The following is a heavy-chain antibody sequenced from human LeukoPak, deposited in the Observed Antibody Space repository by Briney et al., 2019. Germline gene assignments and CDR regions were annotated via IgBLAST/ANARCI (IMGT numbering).Heavy chain of an antibody. V-gene: IGHV3-15*01. CDR2: IKSKTHGGTT. CDR1: GFTFSNAW. CDR3: TTDWALYGGFDY. J-gene: IGHJ4*02. Sequence: GGSLRLSCAASGFTFSNAWMSWVRQAPGKGLESVARIKSKTHGGTTDYAAPVKGRFTIARDDSKNTLYLQMNSLKTEDTAVYYCTTDWALYGGFDYWGQGTLVTVSS. D-gene: IGHD4-23*01.